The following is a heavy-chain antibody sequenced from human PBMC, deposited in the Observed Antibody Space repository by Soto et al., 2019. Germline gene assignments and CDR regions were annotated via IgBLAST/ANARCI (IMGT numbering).Heavy chain of an antibody. V-gene: IGHV3-7*01. J-gene: IGHJ6*02. Sequence: EVQLVESGGGLVQPGGSLRLSCAASGFTFSSYWMSWVRQAPGKGLEWVANIKQDGSEKYYVDSVKGRFTISRDNAKNSLYLQMNSLTAEDTAVYYCARDPSIVVVTAKTYYYYGMDVWGQGTTVTVSS. D-gene: IGHD2-21*02. CDR2: IKQDGSEK. CDR3: ARDPSIVVVTAKTYYYYGMDV. CDR1: GFTFSSYW.